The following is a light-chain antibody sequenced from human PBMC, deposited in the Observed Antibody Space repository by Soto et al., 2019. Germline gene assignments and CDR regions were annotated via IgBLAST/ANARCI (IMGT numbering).Light chain of an antibody. V-gene: IGLV2-14*01. CDR1: SSDVGGYNS. Sequence: QSVLTQPASVSGSPGQSIAISCTGTSSDVGGYNSVSWYQQHPGKAPKLMIYDVTNRPSGVSNRFSGSKSGNTASLTISGLQAEDEADYYCSSYAGGGTYDFGTGTKVTV. CDR2: DVT. J-gene: IGLJ1*01. CDR3: SSYAGGGTYD.